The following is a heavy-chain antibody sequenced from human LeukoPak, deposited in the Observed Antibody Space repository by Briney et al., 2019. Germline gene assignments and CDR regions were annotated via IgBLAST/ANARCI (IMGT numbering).Heavy chain of an antibody. D-gene: IGHD2-2*01. CDR2: IYHGGRS. J-gene: IGHJ3*02. V-gene: IGHV4-38-2*01. CDR1: GYTMSSCYY. Sequence: SGTLCLTCAVSGYTMSSCYYWGWRRHPPGKGLEWITSIYHGGRSYYDPSVKSRVTISVDKSKDKSSVKMSYVIGADMAVYYCARILGYGTSTNCPDASDSWGQGTMVTASS. CDR3: ARILGYGTSTNCPDASDS.